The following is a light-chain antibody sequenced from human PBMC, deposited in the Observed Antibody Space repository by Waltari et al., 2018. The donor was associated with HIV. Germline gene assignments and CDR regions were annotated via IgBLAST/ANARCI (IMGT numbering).Light chain of an antibody. CDR2: TAS. CDR3: QQRFSLPVT. V-gene: IGKV1-39*01. CDR1: QNIDKY. J-gene: IGKJ5*01. Sequence: DIRLTQAPSSLSTAIGDRVNITCRTSQNIDKYLSWFQQKPGQAPKLLIYTASSLQSGVPSRFSGSGSGTDFTLTISSLQSEDFATYFCQQRFSLPVTFGQGTRLEIK.